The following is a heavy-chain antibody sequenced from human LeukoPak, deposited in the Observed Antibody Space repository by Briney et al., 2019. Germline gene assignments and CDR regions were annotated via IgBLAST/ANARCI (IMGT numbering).Heavy chain of an antibody. J-gene: IGHJ6*03. CDR3: ARVGRHSGYDPTSYYYYYMDV. D-gene: IGHD5-12*01. CDR1: GYTFTGYY. V-gene: IGHV1-2*02. Sequence: ASVKVSCKASGYTFTGYYMHWVRQAPGQGLEWMGWINPNSGGTNYAQKFQGRVTMARDTSISTAYMELSRLRSDDTAVYYCARVGRHSGYDPTSYYYYYMDVWGKGTTVTISS. CDR2: INPNSGGT.